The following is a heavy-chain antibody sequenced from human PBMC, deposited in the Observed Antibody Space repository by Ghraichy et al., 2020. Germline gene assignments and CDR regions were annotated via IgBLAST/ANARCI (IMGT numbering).Heavy chain of an antibody. D-gene: IGHD4-11*01. V-gene: IGHV3-7*01. CDR2: IKQDGSEK. CDR3: ARDVTSTYTFLTTVTTWINYYYGMDV. Sequence: LSLTCAASGFTFSSYWMSWVRQAPGKGLEWVANIKQDGSEKYYVDSVKGRFTISRDNAKNSLYLQMNSLRAEDTAVYYCARDVTSTYTFLTTVTTWINYYYGMDVWGQGTTVTVSS. CDR1: GFTFSSYW. J-gene: IGHJ6*02.